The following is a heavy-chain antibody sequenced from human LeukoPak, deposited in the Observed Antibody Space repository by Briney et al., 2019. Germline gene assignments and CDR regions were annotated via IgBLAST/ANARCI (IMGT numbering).Heavy chain of an antibody. D-gene: IGHD3-10*01. CDR3: ARADYYGSGSYRIDP. J-gene: IGHJ5*02. Sequence: SETLSLTCTVSGGSISSYYWSWIRQPAGKGLEWIGRIYTSGSPNYNPSLRSRVTISVDKSKNQFSLKLSSVTAADTAVYYCARADYYGSGSYRIDPWGQGTLVTVSS. V-gene: IGHV4-4*07. CDR2: IYTSGSP. CDR1: GGSISSYY.